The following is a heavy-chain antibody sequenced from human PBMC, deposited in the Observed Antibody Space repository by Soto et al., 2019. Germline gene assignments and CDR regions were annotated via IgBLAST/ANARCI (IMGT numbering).Heavy chain of an antibody. CDR3: ARRWGTYFDF. D-gene: IGHD7-27*01. CDR1: GGSISSYY. Sequence: SETLYLTCTVSGGSISSYYWSWIRQPPGKGLEWIGYIYYSESTDYDPSLKSRVTISVDTSKNQFSLKLSSVTAADTAVYYCARRWGTYFDFWGQGTLVTVSS. J-gene: IGHJ4*02. V-gene: IGHV4-59*01. CDR2: IYYSEST.